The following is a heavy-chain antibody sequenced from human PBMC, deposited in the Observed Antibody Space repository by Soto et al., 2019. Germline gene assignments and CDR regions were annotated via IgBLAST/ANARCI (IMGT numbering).Heavy chain of an antibody. Sequence: EVQLLESGGGLVQPGGSLRLSCAASGFTFSSYAMSWVRQAPGKGLGWVSAISGSGGSTYYADSVKGRFTISRDNSKNTLYLQMNSLRAEDTAVYYCAKDSGYGDYVDYWGQGPLVTVSS. V-gene: IGHV3-23*01. J-gene: IGHJ4*02. CDR2: ISGSGGST. D-gene: IGHD4-17*01. CDR3: AKDSGYGDYVDY. CDR1: GFTFSSYA.